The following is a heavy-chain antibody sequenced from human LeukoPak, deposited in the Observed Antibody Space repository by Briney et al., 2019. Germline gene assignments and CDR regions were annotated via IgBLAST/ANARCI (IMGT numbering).Heavy chain of an antibody. CDR3: TRTRDYFATTRYFDY. CDR1: GYVFSSSF. D-gene: IGHD1-26*01. Sequence: GASVTLSCTASGYVFSSSFMTWVGQSTRQALGWRGWISGCNAKTNSAQKFQGRVTMTTDTCTRTAYLELRSLSPDDTAVYYCTRTRDYFATTRYFDYWGQGTLVTVSS. CDR2: ISGCNAKT. J-gene: IGHJ4*02. V-gene: IGHV1-18*01.